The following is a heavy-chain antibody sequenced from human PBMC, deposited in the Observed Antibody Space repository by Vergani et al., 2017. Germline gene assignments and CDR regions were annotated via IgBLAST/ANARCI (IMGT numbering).Heavy chain of an antibody. J-gene: IGHJ6*03. CDR3: ARDKEQLVPGNYYYYYYMDV. CDR2: IYYSGST. CDR1: GGSIRSTFYY. V-gene: IGHV4-39*02. Sequence: QLQLQESDPGLVKPSETLSLTCTVSGGSIRSTFYYWGWIRQPPGKGPEWIGTIYYSGSTYYNPSLKSRVTISVDTSKNPFSLKLNSLTAADTAVYYCARDKEQLVPGNYYYYYYMDVWGKGTTVTVSS. D-gene: IGHD6-13*01.